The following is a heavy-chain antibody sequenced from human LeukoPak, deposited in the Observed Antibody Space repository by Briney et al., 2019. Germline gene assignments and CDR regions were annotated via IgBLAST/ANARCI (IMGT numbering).Heavy chain of an antibody. CDR1: GFSFSDYG. V-gene: IGHV3-30*03. CDR2: ISYDGSHK. D-gene: IGHD3-16*01. J-gene: IGHJ4*02. CDR3: ARDKDGWGIHDF. Sequence: GGSLRLSCAASGFSFSDYGLHWVRQAPGKGLEWVALISYDGSHKNFADSVKGRFTPSRDNSKFTMYLEMNSLRGEDTAVYFCARDKDGWGIHDFWGQGTLVTVSS.